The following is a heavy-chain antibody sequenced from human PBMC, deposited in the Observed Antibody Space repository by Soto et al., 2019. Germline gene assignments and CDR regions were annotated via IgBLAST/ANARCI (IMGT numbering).Heavy chain of an antibody. D-gene: IGHD2-8*01. CDR1: GYTFSRYG. V-gene: IGHV1-18*01. CDR2: ISGYNGDT. J-gene: IGHJ6*02. CDR3: AKNGQPPYYYYGLDV. Sequence: QGQLVQSGGEVKKPGASVKVSRKASGYTFSRYGISWVRQAPGQGLEWMGWISGYNGDTNYAQKFQGRVTMTIDTSTTTAYMELRGLTSDDTAIYYCAKNGQPPYYYYGLDVWGQGTMVTVSS.